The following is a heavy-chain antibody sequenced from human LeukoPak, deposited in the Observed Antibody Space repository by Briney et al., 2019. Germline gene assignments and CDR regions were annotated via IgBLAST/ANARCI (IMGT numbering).Heavy chain of an antibody. Sequence: PGGSLRLSCAAYGFTFNTYGMNWVRQAPGKGLEWVAAMSYDGFSKYYADSVKGRFTISRDDSRSTVDLHLSSLGPDDTAVYYCAREGHTSGYCGSFDNWGQGTAVAVSS. CDR1: GFTFNTYG. D-gene: IGHD3-22*01. J-gene: IGHJ4*03. CDR3: AREGHTSGYCGSFDN. CDR2: MSYDGFSK. V-gene: IGHV3-33*05.